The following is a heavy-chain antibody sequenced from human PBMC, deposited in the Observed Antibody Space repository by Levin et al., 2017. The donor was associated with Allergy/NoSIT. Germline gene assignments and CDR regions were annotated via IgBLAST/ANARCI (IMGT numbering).Heavy chain of an antibody. Sequence: KASETLSLTCTVSGGSINNGDYYWGWIRQPPGTGLEWIGSIYYSGTTSHNPSLKSRVTISVDTSKNQFSLNLDSVTASDTAVYYCARHPHLFRGAAGNFDYWGQGTLVTVSS. CDR3: ARHPHLFRGAAGNFDY. CDR1: GGSINNGDYY. J-gene: IGHJ4*02. D-gene: IGHD6-13*01. CDR2: IYYSGTT. V-gene: IGHV4-39*01.